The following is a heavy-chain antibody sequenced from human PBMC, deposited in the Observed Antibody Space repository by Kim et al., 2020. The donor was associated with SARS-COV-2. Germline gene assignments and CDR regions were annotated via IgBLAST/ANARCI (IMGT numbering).Heavy chain of an antibody. V-gene: IGHV3-48*03. Sequence: GGSLRLSCVASGFTFSSHGMHWVRQAPGGGLVWVSYITGSGTTTSYGDSVKGRFTISRDNAKNTLSLQMNSLRAEDTGVYYCARGRFTRSLYDFDHLG. D-gene: IGHD2-8*01. CDR2: ITGSGTTT. CDR3: ARGRFTRSLYDFDH. CDR1: GFTFSSHG. J-gene: IGHJ4*01.